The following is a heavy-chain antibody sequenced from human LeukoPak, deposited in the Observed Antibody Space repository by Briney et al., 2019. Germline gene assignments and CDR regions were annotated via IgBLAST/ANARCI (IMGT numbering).Heavy chain of an antibody. CDR2: ISSSSSYI. V-gene: IGHV3-21*01. Sequence: PGGSLRLSCAASGFTFSSYSMNCVRQAPGKGLEWVSSISSSSSYIYYADSVKGRFTISRDNAKNSLYLQMNSLRAEDTAVYYCARSVVVAAATRGSDYWGQGTLVTVSS. CDR1: GFTFSSYS. J-gene: IGHJ4*02. D-gene: IGHD2-15*01. CDR3: ARSVVVAAATRGSDY.